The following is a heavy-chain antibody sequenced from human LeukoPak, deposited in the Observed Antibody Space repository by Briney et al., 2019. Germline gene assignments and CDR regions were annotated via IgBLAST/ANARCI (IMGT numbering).Heavy chain of an antibody. CDR1: GFTFSNYW. Sequence: GGSLRLSCAASGFTFSNYWVHWVRQAPGKGLVWVSRINRDGSTTKYADSVKGRFTVSRDSAKNTLNLQMNSLRAEDTAVYYCARDKKSGESSEIDYWGQGTLVTVSS. J-gene: IGHJ4*02. V-gene: IGHV3-74*03. D-gene: IGHD3-10*01. CDR3: ARDKKSGESSEIDY. CDR2: INRDGSTT.